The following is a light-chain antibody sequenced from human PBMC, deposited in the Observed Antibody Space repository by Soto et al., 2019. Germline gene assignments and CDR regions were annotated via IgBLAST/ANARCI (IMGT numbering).Light chain of an antibody. V-gene: IGLV2-14*01. CDR3: SAYTSSLNLYV. J-gene: IGLJ1*01. Sequence: QSVLAHPPSASWSPGHSITISCTGTSSDVGTYNYVSWYQQHSGKAPRLMIYEVSNRPSGVSNRFSGSKSGNTASLTISGLHAEDEPDYYCSAYTSSLNLYVFGSGTKVTVL. CDR1: SSDVGTYNY. CDR2: EVS.